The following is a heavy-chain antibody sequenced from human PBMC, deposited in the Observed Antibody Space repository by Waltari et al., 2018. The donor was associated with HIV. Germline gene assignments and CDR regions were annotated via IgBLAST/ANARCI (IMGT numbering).Heavy chain of an antibody. CDR1: VFTFSSYW. D-gene: IGHD3-10*01. CDR3: ARGQYYSMDV. J-gene: IGHJ6*02. CDR2: INRDGSTI. V-gene: IGHV3-74*01. Sequence: EVQLVESGGGLVQPGGSLRLSCSASVFTFSSYWMHWVRQAPGKGLVWVSGINRDGSTIRYADSVKGRFTISRDNAKNTLYLQMNSLRAEDTALYYCARGQYYSMDVWGQGTTVTVSS.